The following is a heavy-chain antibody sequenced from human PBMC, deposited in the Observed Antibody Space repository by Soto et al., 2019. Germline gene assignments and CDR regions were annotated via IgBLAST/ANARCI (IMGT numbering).Heavy chain of an antibody. CDR2: ISSSSSTI. Sequence: GGSLRLSCAASGFTFSSYSMNWVRQAPGKGLEWVSYISSSSSTIYYADSVKGRFTISRDNAKNSLYLPMNSLRDEDTAVYYCARDGVPSRGLIPHDELDYYYYYYGMDVWGQGTTVTVSS. CDR3: ARDGVPSRGLIPHDELDYYYYYYGMDV. CDR1: GFTFSSYS. J-gene: IGHJ6*02. D-gene: IGHD3-3*01. V-gene: IGHV3-48*02.